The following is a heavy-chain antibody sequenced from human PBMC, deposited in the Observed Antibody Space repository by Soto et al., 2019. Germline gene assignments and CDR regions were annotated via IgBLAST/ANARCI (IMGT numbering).Heavy chain of an antibody. Sequence: GGSLRLSCAASGFPFTSYTMNWVRQAPGKGLEWVSSISRFSTDIYYADSVRGRFTISRDNARNSVFLQMGSLRAEDTAVYYCARVGAWFGEFDYFDYWGQGTPVTVSS. J-gene: IGHJ4*02. V-gene: IGHV3-21*01. CDR2: ISRFSTDI. D-gene: IGHD3-10*01. CDR3: ARVGAWFGEFDYFDY. CDR1: GFPFTSYT.